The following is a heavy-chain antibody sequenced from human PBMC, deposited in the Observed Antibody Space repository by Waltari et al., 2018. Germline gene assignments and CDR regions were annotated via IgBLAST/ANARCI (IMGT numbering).Heavy chain of an antibody. CDR2: INPNSGGT. CDR3: ARDYGSGFYFDY. J-gene: IGHJ4*02. Sequence: QVQLVQSGAEVKKPGASVKVSCKSSGYTFTGYYMHWVRKAPGQGLEWMGWINPNSGGTNYAQKFQGWVTMTRDTSISTAYMELSRLRSDDTAVYYCARDYGSGFYFDYWGQGTLVTVSS. CDR1: GYTFTGYY. D-gene: IGHD3-10*01. V-gene: IGHV1-2*04.